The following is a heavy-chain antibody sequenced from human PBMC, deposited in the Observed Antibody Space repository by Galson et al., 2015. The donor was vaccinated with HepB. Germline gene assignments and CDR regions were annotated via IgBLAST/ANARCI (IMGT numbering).Heavy chain of an antibody. Sequence: SLRLSCAASGFTFSDYYMSWIRQAPGKGLEWVSYISSSSSYTNYADSVKGRFTISRDNAKNSLYLQMNSLRAEDTAVYYCARDYYGSGSYYSDWFDPWGQGTLVTVSS. CDR2: ISSSSSYT. J-gene: IGHJ5*02. D-gene: IGHD3-10*01. CDR1: GFTFSDYY. V-gene: IGHV3-11*06. CDR3: ARDYYGSGSYYSDWFDP.